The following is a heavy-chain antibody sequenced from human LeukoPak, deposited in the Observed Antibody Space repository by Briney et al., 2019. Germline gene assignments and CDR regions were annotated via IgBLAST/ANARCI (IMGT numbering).Heavy chain of an antibody. V-gene: IGHV4-39*07. J-gene: IGHJ4*02. Sequence: SETLSLTCTVSGGSISSSSYYWGWIRQPPGKGLEWIGSIYYSGSTYYNPSLKSRVTISVDTSKNQFSLKLSSVTAADTAVYYCASVMVRGVIHYWGQGTLVTVSS. CDR1: GGSISSSSYY. CDR2: IYYSGST. CDR3: ASVMVRGVIHY. D-gene: IGHD3-10*01.